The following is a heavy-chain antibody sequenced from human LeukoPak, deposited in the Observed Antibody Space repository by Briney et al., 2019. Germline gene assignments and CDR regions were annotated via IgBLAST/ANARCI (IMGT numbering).Heavy chain of an antibody. CDR1: GFTFNSYA. CDR3: AKLAIVGNWFDP. D-gene: IGHD3-22*01. V-gene: IGHV3-23*01. Sequence: GGSLRLSCAASGFTFNSYAMSWVRQAPAKGLEWVSGITDSGGSTFYADSVKGRFTISRDNSKNTLYLQMNSLRAEDTAVYYCAKLAIVGNWFDPWGQGTLVTVSS. J-gene: IGHJ5*02. CDR2: ITDSGGST.